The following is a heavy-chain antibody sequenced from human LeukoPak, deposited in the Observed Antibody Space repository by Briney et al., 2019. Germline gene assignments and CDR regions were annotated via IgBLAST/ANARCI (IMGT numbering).Heavy chain of an antibody. J-gene: IGHJ3*01. CDR2: ISGRTGGT. CDR3: ARGPGYIYGPFDTFDV. CDR1: GFXFNTNA. Sequence: GGSLRLSCAASGFXFNTNAISWVRQAPGKGLEWVSAISGRTGGTYYADSVKGRFTISRENSKSTLYLQMDSLRAEDTAVYYCARGPGYIYGPFDTFDVWGQGTMVTVSS. D-gene: IGHD5-18*01. V-gene: IGHV3-23*01.